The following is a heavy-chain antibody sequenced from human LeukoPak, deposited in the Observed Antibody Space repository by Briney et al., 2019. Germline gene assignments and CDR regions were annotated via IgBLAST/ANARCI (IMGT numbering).Heavy chain of an antibody. V-gene: IGHV4-4*02. J-gene: IGHJ4*02. D-gene: IGHD3-16*01. Sequence: PSQTLSLTCAVSGGSISSSNWWTWVRQPPGKGLEWIGEIYHSGSTTYNPSLKSRVTISVDKSKNQFSLKLSSVTAADTAVYYCARWGSSSGRYYFDSWGQGTLVIVSS. CDR2: IYHSGST. CDR3: ARWGSSSGRYYFDS. CDR1: GGSISSSNW.